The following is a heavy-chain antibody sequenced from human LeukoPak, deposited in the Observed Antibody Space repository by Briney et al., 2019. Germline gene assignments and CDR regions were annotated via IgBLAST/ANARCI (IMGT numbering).Heavy chain of an antibody. CDR3: ARAPTSSTSSSSPFDI. CDR1: GGSISSYY. CDR2: IYTTGST. Sequence: SETLSLTCTVSGGSISSYYWSWIRQPPGKGLEWIGRIYTTGSTDYNPSLKSRVPISVDTSKNQFSLKLTSVTVADTALYYCARAPTSSTSSSSPFDIRGQGTMVTVSS. J-gene: IGHJ3*02. V-gene: IGHV4-4*08. D-gene: IGHD2-2*01.